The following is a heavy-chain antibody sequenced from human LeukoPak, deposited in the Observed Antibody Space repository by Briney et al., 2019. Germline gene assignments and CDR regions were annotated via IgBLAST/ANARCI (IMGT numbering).Heavy chain of an antibody. CDR2: ISSSSSTI. J-gene: IGHJ4*02. CDR1: GFTFSSYS. CDR3: ARDPGLDVVTMVRGNFPLDY. D-gene: IGHD3-10*01. Sequence: GGSLRLSCAASGFTFSSYSMNWVRQAPGKGLEWVSYISSSSSTIYYADSVKGRFTISRDNAKNSLYLQMNSLRDEDTAVYYCARDPGLDVVTMVRGNFPLDYWGQGTLVTVSS. V-gene: IGHV3-48*02.